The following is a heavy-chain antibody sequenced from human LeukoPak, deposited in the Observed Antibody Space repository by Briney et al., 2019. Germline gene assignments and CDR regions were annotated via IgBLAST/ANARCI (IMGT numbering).Heavy chain of an antibody. CDR2: ISGYGDRI. D-gene: IGHD4-17*01. CDR3: AKEGVAETTRVAYFDH. Sequence: GGSLRLSCAASGFAFRSFVVSWVRQAPGKGLEGVSSISGYGDRIYYADSVKGRFTISRDNSKNMLYLQMNSLRAEDTATYYCAKEGVAETTRVAYFDHWGQGTLVSV. J-gene: IGHJ4*02. CDR1: GFAFRSFV. V-gene: IGHV3-23*01.